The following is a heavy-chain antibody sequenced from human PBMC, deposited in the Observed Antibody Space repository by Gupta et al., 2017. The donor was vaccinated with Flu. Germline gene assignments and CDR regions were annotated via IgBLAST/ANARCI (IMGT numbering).Heavy chain of an antibody. Sequence: EVQLVESGGGLVQPGGSLRLSCSASGFTFSSYAMHWVRQAPGKGLEYVSAISSNGGSTYYADSVKGRFTISRDNSKNTLYLQMSSLRAEDTAVYYCVKARSRAVGATTVYFDYWGQGTLVTVSS. J-gene: IGHJ4*02. V-gene: IGHV3-64D*06. D-gene: IGHD1-26*01. CDR2: ISSNGGST. CDR3: VKARSRAVGATTVYFDY. CDR1: GFTFSSYA.